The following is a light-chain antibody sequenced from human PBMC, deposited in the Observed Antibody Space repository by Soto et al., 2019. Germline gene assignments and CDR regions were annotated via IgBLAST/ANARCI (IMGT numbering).Light chain of an antibody. V-gene: IGKV3-20*01. CDR2: GAS. Sequence: EIVLTQSPGTLSLSPGERATLSCRASQSVTGSYGSYLAWYQQKPGQAPRLLIYGASRRATGIPDRFSGSGSGTDFTLTIGRLDPEDFAVYYCQQYGSSPRTFGKGTKVEIK. CDR1: QSVTGSYGSY. J-gene: IGKJ1*01. CDR3: QQYGSSPRT.